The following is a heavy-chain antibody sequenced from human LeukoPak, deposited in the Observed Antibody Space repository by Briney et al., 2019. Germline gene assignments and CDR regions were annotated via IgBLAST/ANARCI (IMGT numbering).Heavy chain of an antibody. CDR1: GFTVSSNY. J-gene: IGHJ1*01. CDR3: ASGSGWTQYFQH. V-gene: IGHV3-53*01. Sequence: GGSLRLSCAASGFTVSSNYMSWVRQAPGKGLEWVSVIYSGGSTYYADSVKGRFTISRDDSKNTLYLQMNSLRAEDTAVYYCASGSGWTQYFQHWGQGTLVTVSS. CDR2: IYSGGST. D-gene: IGHD6-19*01.